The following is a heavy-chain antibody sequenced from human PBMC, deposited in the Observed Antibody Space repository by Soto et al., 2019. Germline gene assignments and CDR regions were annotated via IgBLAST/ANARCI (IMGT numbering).Heavy chain of an antibody. CDR1: GFPFSSYA. V-gene: IGHV3-48*02. CDR2: INGASTTT. CDR3: ASDLSD. Sequence: DVQLVGSGGGLVQPGGSLRLSCVASGFPFSSYAMHWVRQAPGKGLEWISYINGASTTTFYADSVKGRFTVSRDNAKNSLYLQMSILRHDDTAFYSCASDLSDWCQGMQVTVSS. J-gene: IGHJ4*02.